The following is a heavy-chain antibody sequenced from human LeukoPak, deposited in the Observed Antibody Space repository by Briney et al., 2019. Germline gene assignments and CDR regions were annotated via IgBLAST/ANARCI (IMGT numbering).Heavy chain of an antibody. CDR3: ARDGYTYGYRFDY. V-gene: IGHV4-34*01. CDR2: INHSGST. D-gene: IGHD5-18*01. J-gene: IGHJ4*02. Sequence: SETLSLTCAVYGGSFSGYYWSWIRQPPGKGLEWIGEINHSGSTNYNPSLKSRVTISVDTSKNQFSLKLNSVTAADTAVYYCARDGYTYGYRFDYWGQGTLVTVSS. CDR1: GGSFSGYY.